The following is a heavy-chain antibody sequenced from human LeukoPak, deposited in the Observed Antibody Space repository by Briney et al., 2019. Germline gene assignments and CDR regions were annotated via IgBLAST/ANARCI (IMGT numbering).Heavy chain of an antibody. CDR1: GVSGVTFSNYA. J-gene: IGHJ4*02. CDR3: VEGIFDY. CDR2: ISGSGHTT. D-gene: IGHD3-10*01. V-gene: IGHV3-23*01. Sequence: PGASLRLSCAASGVSGVTFSNYALNWVRQAAGKGLEWVSDISGSGHTTNYADSVKGRFSISRDNSKTTLYLQMSSLRVEDTAVYYCVEGIFDYWGQGTLVTVSS.